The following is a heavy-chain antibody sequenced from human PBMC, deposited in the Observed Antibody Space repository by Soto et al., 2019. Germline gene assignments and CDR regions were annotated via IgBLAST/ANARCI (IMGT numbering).Heavy chain of an antibody. CDR1: GGSISSSSSC. CDR3: ARHYDSSGYPPPVEDGTFDI. J-gene: IGHJ3*02. Sequence: SETLSLTCIVSGGSISSSSSCWGWIRQPPGKGLEWIGSIYYRGSTHYNPSLKSRVTISVDTSKNQFSLKLSSVTAADTAVYYCARHYDSSGYPPPVEDGTFDIWGQGPMLTVSS. D-gene: IGHD3-22*01. CDR2: IYYRGST. V-gene: IGHV4-39*01.